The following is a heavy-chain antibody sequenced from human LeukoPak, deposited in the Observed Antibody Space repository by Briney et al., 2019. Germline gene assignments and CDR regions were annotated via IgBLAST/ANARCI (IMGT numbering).Heavy chain of an antibody. CDR2: IYPGDSDT. D-gene: IGHD6-13*01. CDR3: ARQGGIAAAD. J-gene: IGHJ4*02. CDR1: GYFFTSYW. Sequence: GESPKISCKGSGYFFTSYWIVWVRQMPGKGLEWMGIIYPGDSDTRYSPSFQAQVTISADKSISTAYLQWSSLKASDTAMFYCARQGGIAAADWGQGTLVTVSS. V-gene: IGHV5-51*01.